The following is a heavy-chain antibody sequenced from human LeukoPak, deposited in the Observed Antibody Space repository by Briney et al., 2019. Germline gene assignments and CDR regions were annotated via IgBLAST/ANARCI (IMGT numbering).Heavy chain of an antibody. D-gene: IGHD3-22*01. CDR3: ARGRGDYFDTSGYFFDY. CDR1: GGSISSYY. V-gene: IGHV4-4*07. CDR2: IHSSGST. J-gene: IGHJ4*02. Sequence: PSETLSLTCTVSGGSISSYYWSWIRQPAGKGLEWIGRIHSSGSTSYNPSLKSRVTMSVDKSKNQFSLKLSSVTAADTARYFCARGRGDYFDTSGYFFDYWGQGTLVTISS.